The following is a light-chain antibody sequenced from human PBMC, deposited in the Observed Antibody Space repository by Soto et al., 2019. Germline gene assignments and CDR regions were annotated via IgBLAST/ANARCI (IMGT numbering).Light chain of an antibody. V-gene: IGKV1-9*01. CDR2: AAS. CDR1: QGISSY. CDR3: QQLKSYPQMYT. J-gene: IGKJ2*01. Sequence: DIQLTQSPSFLSASVGDRVTITCRASQGISSYLAWYQQKPEKAPKLLISAASTLQSGVPFRFSGSGSGTEVTLTLSSRRPEDVVMCDCQQLKSYPQMYTFGRGTKLGIK.